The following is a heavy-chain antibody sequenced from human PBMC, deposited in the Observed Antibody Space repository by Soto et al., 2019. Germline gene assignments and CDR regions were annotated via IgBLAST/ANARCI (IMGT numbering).Heavy chain of an antibody. D-gene: IGHD2-21*01. CDR1: GGFFNTYA. CDR2: IIPMSNTA. J-gene: IGHJ6*02. CDR3: AMRAYCFRGGCKSGYYGMDV. Sequence: QVQLVQSGAEVKTPGSSVKVSCKASGGFFNTYAISWVRQAPGQGLEWMGAIIPMSNTANYAQNFRDRVTFTVEGSTSAAYMELSSLSSEDTAVYYFAMRAYCFRGGCKSGYYGMDVRGQGPTVTVFS. V-gene: IGHV1-69*12.